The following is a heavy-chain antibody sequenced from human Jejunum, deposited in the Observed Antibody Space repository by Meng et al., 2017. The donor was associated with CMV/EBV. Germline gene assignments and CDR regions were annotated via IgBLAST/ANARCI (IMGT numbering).Heavy chain of an antibody. D-gene: IGHD2-15*01. CDR3: ASHQQFCSGGSCYSLGYYYGMDV. V-gene: IGHV1-8*01. CDR2: MNPNNGNT. Sequence: INGVRQAPGQGLEWMGWMNPNNGNTGYAQKFQGRFTMTWNTSTSTAYMELSSLRSEDTAIYYCASHQQFCSGGSCYSLGYYYGMDVWGQGTTVTVSS. J-gene: IGHJ6*02.